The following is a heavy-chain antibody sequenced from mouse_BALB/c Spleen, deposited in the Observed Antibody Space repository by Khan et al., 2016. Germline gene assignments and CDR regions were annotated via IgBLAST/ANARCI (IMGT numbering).Heavy chain of an antibody. Sequence: EVQLQASGPGLVKPSQSLSLTCTVTGYSITSDYAWNWIRQFPGNKLEWMGYISYSSYTICNPSLKSRISITRDTSKNQFFLQLNSVTTEDTATYYCARYDYDWYFDVWGAGTTVTVSS. CDR1: GYSITSDYA. CDR2: ISYSSYT. V-gene: IGHV3-2*02. D-gene: IGHD2-4*01. CDR3: ARYDYDWYFDV. J-gene: IGHJ1*01.